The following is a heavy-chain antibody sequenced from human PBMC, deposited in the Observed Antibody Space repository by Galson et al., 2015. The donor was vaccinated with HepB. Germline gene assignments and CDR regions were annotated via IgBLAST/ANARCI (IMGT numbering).Heavy chain of an antibody. J-gene: IGHJ4*02. CDR1: GFTFSDIW. Sequence: LRLSCAASGFTFSDIWMTWVRQAPGKGLEWVANMNQDGSEIHYADSVRGRFIISRDNIKNSLFLQISPLRAEDTALYYCAKYGGDSLIDYWGQGILVTVST. V-gene: IGHV3-7*01. D-gene: IGHD2-21*02. CDR3: AKYGGDSLIDY. CDR2: MNQDGSEI.